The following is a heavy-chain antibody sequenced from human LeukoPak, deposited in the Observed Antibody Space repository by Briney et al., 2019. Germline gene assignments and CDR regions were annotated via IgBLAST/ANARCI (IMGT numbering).Heavy chain of an antibody. D-gene: IGHD3-22*01. V-gene: IGHV3-30*03. CDR3: ARGLTTYDSSGYSGLDY. CDR2: ISYDGSNK. CDR1: GFTFSSYG. Sequence: QPGRSLRLSCAASGFTFSSYGMHWVRQAPGKGLEWVAVISYDGSNKYYADSVKGRFTISRDNSKNTLYLQMNSLRAEDTAVYYCARGLTTYDSSGYSGLDYWGQGTLVTVSS. J-gene: IGHJ4*02.